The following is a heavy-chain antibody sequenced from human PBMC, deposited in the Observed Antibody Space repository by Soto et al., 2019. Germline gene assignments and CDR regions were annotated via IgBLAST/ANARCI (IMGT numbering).Heavy chain of an antibody. V-gene: IGHV1-18*01. D-gene: IGHD1-1*01. Sequence: QAHLVQSGAEVKKPGASVKVSCKGSGYGFTTYGITWVRQAPGQGLEWMAWISAHNGNTNYAQKPQGRVTVTRDTSTSTAYMELRGVRSDDTAVYYCARGRYGDYWGQGALVTVSS. CDR2: ISAHNGNT. CDR1: GYGFTTYG. CDR3: ARGRYGDY. J-gene: IGHJ4*02.